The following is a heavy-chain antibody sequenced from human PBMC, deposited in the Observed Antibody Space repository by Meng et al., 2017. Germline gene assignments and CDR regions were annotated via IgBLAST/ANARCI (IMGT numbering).Heavy chain of an antibody. J-gene: IGHJ4*02. Sequence: QVPLVESWGGVVRPGRSLRLSCAASGFTFSSYAMHWVRQAPGKGLEWVAVISYDGSNKYYADSVKGRFTISRDNSKNTLYLQMNSLRAEDTAVYYCARVAGARALYYFDYWGQGTLVTVSS. D-gene: IGHD3-10*01. V-gene: IGHV3-30*01. CDR3: ARVAGARALYYFDY. CDR2: ISYDGSNK. CDR1: GFTFSSYA.